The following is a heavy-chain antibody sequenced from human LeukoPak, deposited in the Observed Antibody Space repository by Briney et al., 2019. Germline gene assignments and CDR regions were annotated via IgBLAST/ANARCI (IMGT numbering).Heavy chain of an antibody. V-gene: IGHV1-69*13. CDR1: GGTFSSSA. CDR2: IIPAFGTA. D-gene: IGHD5-18*01. Sequence: SVMVSCKASGGTFSSSAISWVRQAPGQGLEWMGGIIPAFGTANYAQKFQGRVTITADESTSTAYMELSSLRSEDTAVYYCAREGEDPDSYVTTRYFDYWGQGTLVTVSS. J-gene: IGHJ4*02. CDR3: AREGEDPDSYVTTRYFDY.